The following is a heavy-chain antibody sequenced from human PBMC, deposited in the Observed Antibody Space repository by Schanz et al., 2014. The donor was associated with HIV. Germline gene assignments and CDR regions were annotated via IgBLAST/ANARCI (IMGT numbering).Heavy chain of an antibody. CDR2: INPNSGGT. Sequence: QVQLMQSGAEVKEPGASVKVSCKTSGYTFTGYFMHWVRQAPGQGLEWMGWINPNSGGTNYAQKFQGRVTMTRNTSISTAYMELSSLRSEDTAVYYCAREVDIVVVPAAIVGWFDPWGQGTLVTVSS. D-gene: IGHD2-2*03. V-gene: IGHV1-2*02. CDR3: AREVDIVVVPAAIVGWFDP. J-gene: IGHJ5*02. CDR1: GYTFTGYF.